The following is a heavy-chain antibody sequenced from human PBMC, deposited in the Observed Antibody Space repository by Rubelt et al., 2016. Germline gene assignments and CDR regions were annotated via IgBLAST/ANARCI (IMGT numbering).Heavy chain of an antibody. Sequence: EVQLVESGGGLVQPGGSLRLSCAASGFTFSSYAMSWFRQAPGKGLEWVGFIRSKTYGETTEYVASVKGRFTISRDDSKSIAYLQMNSLKTEDTAVYYCARKLGTLAFDYWGQGTLVTVSS. CDR3: ARKLGTLAFDY. V-gene: IGHV3-49*03. CDR2: IRSKTYGETT. CDR1: GFTFSSYA. D-gene: IGHD7-27*01. J-gene: IGHJ4*02.